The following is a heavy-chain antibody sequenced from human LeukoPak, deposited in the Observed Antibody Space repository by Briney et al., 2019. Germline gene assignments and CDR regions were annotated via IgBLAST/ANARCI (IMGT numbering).Heavy chain of an antibody. D-gene: IGHD3-22*01. CDR1: GFTFRNYA. CDR3: ARGGYYDSSGYKIPNNWFDP. J-gene: IGHJ5*02. V-gene: IGHV3-33*08. CDR2: IWYDGSNK. Sequence: GGSLRLSCAASGFTFRNYAMVWVRQAPGKGLEWVAVIWYDGSNKYYADSVKGRFTISRDNSKNTLYLQMNSLRAEDTAVYYCARGGYYDSSGYKIPNNWFDPWGQETLVTVSS.